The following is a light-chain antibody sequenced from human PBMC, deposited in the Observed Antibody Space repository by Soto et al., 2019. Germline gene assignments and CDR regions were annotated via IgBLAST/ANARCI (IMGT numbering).Light chain of an antibody. CDR1: QSISSSY. CDR3: QQSGS. V-gene: IGKV3-20*01. CDR2: DAS. Sequence: EVVWTQYTGTLSLSPGQRATLSCRASQSISSSYLAWYQQKPGQAPRLLIYDASNRATGIPDRFSGSGSETDFTLTISKLEPEDFAVYYCQQSGSFGPRTNVDI. J-gene: IGKJ3*01.